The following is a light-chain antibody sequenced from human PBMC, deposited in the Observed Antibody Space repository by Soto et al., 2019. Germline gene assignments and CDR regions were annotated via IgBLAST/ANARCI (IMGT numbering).Light chain of an antibody. J-gene: IGKJ1*01. CDR1: QSVTNDY. CDR3: QQYGSSPWT. V-gene: IGKV3-20*01. Sequence: EIVLTQSLGTLSLSPGERAALSCRASQSVTNDYVAWYRQIPGQAPSLLMYGPSSRAAGIPDRFSGRGSGTDFTLTISRLEPEDFAVYYCQQYGSSPWTFGQGTKVEI. CDR2: GPS.